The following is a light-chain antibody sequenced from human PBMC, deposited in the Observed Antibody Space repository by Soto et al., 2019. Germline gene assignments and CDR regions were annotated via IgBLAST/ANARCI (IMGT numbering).Light chain of an antibody. V-gene: IGLV2-14*01. CDR2: EVS. Sequence: QSVLTQPASVSGSPGQSITISCTGTSSDVGGYNYVSWYQQHPGKAPKLMIYEVSNRPSGVSNRFSGSKSGNTASLTISGLQAEDEADYYCRSYTSSSTYVFGTGTKVTVI. J-gene: IGLJ1*01. CDR1: SSDVGGYNY. CDR3: RSYTSSSTYV.